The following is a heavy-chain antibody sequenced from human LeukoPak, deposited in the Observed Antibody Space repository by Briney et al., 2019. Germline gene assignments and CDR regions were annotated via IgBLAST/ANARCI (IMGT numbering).Heavy chain of an antibody. CDR2: IYPGDSAT. D-gene: IGHD6-6*01. CDR1: GYSFTCYW. J-gene: IGHJ4*02. V-gene: IGHV5-51*01. CDR3: ARAKYSSSSGVDY. Sequence: GESLKISCKGSGYSFTCYWIGWVRQMPGKGLEWMGIIYPGDSATRYSPSFQGQVTISADKSISTAYLQWRSLKASDTAMCYCARAKYSSSSGVDYWGQGTLVTVSS.